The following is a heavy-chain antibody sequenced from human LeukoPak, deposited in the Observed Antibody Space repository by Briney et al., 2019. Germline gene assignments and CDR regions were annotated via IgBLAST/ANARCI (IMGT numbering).Heavy chain of an antibody. J-gene: IGHJ4*02. V-gene: IGHV3-21*01. Sequence: GGSLRLSCAASGFTFSTYSMNWVRQAPGKGLEWVSSITSSSSYIYYADSVKGRFTISRDNAKSSLYLQMNSLRDEDTAVYYCVRDSSFAFDYFGQGILVTVSS. CDR1: GFTFSTYS. CDR2: ITSSSSYI. D-gene: IGHD2/OR15-2a*01. CDR3: VRDSSFAFDY.